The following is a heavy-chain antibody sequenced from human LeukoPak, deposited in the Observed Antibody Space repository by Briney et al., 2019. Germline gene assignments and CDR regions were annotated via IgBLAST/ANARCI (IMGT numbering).Heavy chain of an antibody. D-gene: IGHD2-2*01. Sequence: GGSLRLSCAASGFTFDDYGMSWVRQAPGKGLEWVSGINWNGGSTGYADSVKGRFTISRDNAKNSLYLQMNSLRAEDTALCHCARGYCSSTSCYGAFSMDVWGQGTTVTVSS. J-gene: IGHJ6*02. V-gene: IGHV3-20*01. CDR1: GFTFDDYG. CDR2: INWNGGST. CDR3: ARGYCSSTSCYGAFSMDV.